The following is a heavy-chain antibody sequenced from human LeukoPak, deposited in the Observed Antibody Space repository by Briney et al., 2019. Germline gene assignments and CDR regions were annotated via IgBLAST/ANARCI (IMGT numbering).Heavy chain of an antibody. CDR2: IYFDGST. CDR3: AGAGDFDS. V-gene: IGHV4-30-4*01. D-gene: IGHD3-10*01. J-gene: IGHJ4*02. Sequence: KGLEWIGYIYFDGSTYYNPSLKSRVSISMDTSKNQFSLKLSSVTAADTAVYFCAGAGDFDSWGQGTLVTVSS.